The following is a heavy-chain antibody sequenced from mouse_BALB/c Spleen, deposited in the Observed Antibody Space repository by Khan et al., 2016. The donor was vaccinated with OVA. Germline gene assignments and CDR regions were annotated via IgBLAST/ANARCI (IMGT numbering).Heavy chain of an antibody. J-gene: IGHJ2*01. D-gene: IGHD1-1*01. Sequence: QVQLQQSGAELVKAGASVKMSCKASGYTFTSYWMHWVKQRLGQGLEWFAATNPTNGRTYYNEKFKSKATLTVDKSSSTAYRLISGLTCEDSAVYYCARIKKIVATDFDYWGQGTTLTVSS. V-gene: IGHV1S81*02. CDR1: GYTFTSYW. CDR2: TNPTNGRT. CDR3: ARIKKIVATDFDY.